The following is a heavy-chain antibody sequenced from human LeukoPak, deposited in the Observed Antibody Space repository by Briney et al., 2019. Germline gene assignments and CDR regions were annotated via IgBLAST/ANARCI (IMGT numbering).Heavy chain of an antibody. CDR1: GYTFASYG. Sequence: GASVKVSCKPSGYTFASYGISWVRQAPGQGLEWMGWISAYNGNTNYAQKLQGRVTMTTDTSTSTAYMELRSLRSDDTAVYYCARDLGSSSCGYYFDYWGQGTLVTVSS. V-gene: IGHV1-18*01. D-gene: IGHD6-6*01. CDR2: ISAYNGNT. J-gene: IGHJ4*02. CDR3: ARDLGSSSCGYYFDY.